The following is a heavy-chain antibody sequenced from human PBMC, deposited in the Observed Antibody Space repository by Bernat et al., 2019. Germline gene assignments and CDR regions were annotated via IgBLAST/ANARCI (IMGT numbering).Heavy chain of an antibody. CDR1: GGSVSSSSYY. Sequence: QLQLQASGPGLVKPSETLSLTCAVSGGSVSSSSYYWGWVRQPPGKGLEWIGNIYYSGTTYFNPSLKSRITVSVDTSKNQFSLKLSSVTAADTAVYYCARLDFWTGSGASYFDLWGQGTLVTVSS. CDR3: ARLDFWTGSGASYFDL. J-gene: IGHJ4*02. D-gene: IGHD3/OR15-3a*01. CDR2: IYYSGTT. V-gene: IGHV4-39*01.